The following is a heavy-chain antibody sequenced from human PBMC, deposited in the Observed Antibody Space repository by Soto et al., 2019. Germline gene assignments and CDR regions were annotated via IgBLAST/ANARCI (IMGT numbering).Heavy chain of an antibody. CDR1: GFTFDDYT. Sequence: PGGSLRLSCAASGFTFDDYTMHWVRQAPGKGLEWVSLISWDGGSTYYADSVKGRFTISRDNSKNSLYLQMNSLRTEDTALYYCAKDVSSSYYFDYWGQGTLVTVSS. D-gene: IGHD6-6*01. CDR3: AKDVSSSYYFDY. V-gene: IGHV3-43*01. CDR2: ISWDGGST. J-gene: IGHJ4*02.